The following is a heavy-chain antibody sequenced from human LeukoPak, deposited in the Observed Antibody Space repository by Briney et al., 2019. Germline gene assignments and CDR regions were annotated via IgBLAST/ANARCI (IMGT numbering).Heavy chain of an antibody. D-gene: IGHD3-9*01. V-gene: IGHV3-30*18. CDR1: GFTFSSYG. Sequence: GGSLRLSRAASGFTFSSYGMHWVRQAPGKGLEWVAVISYDGSNKYYADSVKGRFTISRDNSKNTLYLQMNSLRAEDTAVYYCANAYYDILTGYYRWWGQGTLVTVSS. J-gene: IGHJ4*02. CDR2: ISYDGSNK. CDR3: ANAYYDILTGYYRW.